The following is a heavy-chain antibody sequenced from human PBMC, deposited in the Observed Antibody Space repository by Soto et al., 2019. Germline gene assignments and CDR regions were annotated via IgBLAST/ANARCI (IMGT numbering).Heavy chain of an antibody. D-gene: IGHD3-10*01. CDR1: GGSISSYY. CDR3: ARYIAAFPTYGAFGI. CDR2: IYYSGST. Sequence: PSETLSLTCTVSGGSISSYYWSWIRQPPGKGLEWIGYIYYSGSTNYNPSLKSRVTISVDTSKNQFSLKLSSVTAADTAVYYCARYIAAFPTYGAFGIWGQGTMVTVSS. J-gene: IGHJ3*02. V-gene: IGHV4-59*01.